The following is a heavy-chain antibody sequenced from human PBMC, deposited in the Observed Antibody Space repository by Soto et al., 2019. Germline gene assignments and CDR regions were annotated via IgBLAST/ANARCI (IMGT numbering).Heavy chain of an antibody. D-gene: IGHD6-13*01. Sequence: QVQLVQSGAEVKKPGASVKVSCKASGYTFTSYYMHWVRQAPGQGLEWMGIINPSGGSTSYAQKFQGRVTMTRDTSTSPVYMELSSLRSEDTAVYYCASAAPTPSYSSSWYRLYYGIDVWGQGTTVTVSS. CDR1: GYTFTSYY. V-gene: IGHV1-46*01. J-gene: IGHJ6*02. CDR2: INPSGGST. CDR3: ASAAPTPSYSSSWYRLYYGIDV.